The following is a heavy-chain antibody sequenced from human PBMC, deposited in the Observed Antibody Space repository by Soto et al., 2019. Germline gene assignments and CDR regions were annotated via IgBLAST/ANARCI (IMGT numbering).Heavy chain of an antibody. CDR2: INPNSGGT. D-gene: IGHD2-21*01. J-gene: IGHJ4*02. CDR3: ARGQGGPRWGSIDY. V-gene: IGHV1-2*02. Sequence: QVQLVQSGAEVKKPGASVKVSCKASGYSFTGYYMHWVRQAPGQGLEWTGWINPNSGGTNYAQKFQGGGSMTRDTSISTAYMELSRLRSDDTAVTYCARGQGGPRWGSIDYCRQVTLVTVSS. CDR1: GYSFTGYY.